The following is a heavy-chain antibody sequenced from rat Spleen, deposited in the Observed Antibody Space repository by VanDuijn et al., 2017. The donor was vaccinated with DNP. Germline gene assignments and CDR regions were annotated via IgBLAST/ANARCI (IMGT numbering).Heavy chain of an antibody. J-gene: IGHJ3*01. CDR3: SSGGPDMIQGNWFAY. CDR2: IIHDGSSI. D-gene: IGHD2-3*01. V-gene: IGHV5S10*01. Sequence: EVLLVESGGGLVQPGRSLKLSCAASGFTFSDHNMAWVRQAPKTSLEWVATIIHDGSSIYYRDSVKGRFTISRDNAKSTLYLQIDSLRSEDTAMYYCSSGGPDMIQGNWFAYWGQGTLVTVSS. CDR1: GFTFSDHN.